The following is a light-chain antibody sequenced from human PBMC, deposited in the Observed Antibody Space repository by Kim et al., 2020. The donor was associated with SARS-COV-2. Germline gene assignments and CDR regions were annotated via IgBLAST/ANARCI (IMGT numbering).Light chain of an antibody. Sequence: SASVGDRVTITCRASQGISTWLAWYQQKPGKAPKLLIYAASDLQSGVPSRFSGSGSGTDFTLTINSLQPEDVATYSCQQSYSLPLTFGPGTKVDIK. V-gene: IGKV1-12*01. CDR1: QGISTW. CDR2: AAS. CDR3: QQSYSLPLT. J-gene: IGKJ3*01.